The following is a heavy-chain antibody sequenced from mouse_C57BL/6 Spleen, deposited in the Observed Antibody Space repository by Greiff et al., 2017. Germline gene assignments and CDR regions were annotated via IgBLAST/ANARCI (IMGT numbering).Heavy chain of an antibody. CDR3: ARYDSYYAMDY. J-gene: IGHJ4*01. V-gene: IGHV1-20*01. CDR1: GYSFTGYF. Sequence: VQLQQSGPELVKPGDSVKISCKASGYSFTGYFMNWVMQSHGKSLEWIGRIIPYNGDTFYNQKFKGKATLTVDKSSSTAHMELRSLTSEDSAVYYCARYDSYYAMDYWGQGTSVTVSS. CDR2: IIPYNGDT. D-gene: IGHD2-4*01.